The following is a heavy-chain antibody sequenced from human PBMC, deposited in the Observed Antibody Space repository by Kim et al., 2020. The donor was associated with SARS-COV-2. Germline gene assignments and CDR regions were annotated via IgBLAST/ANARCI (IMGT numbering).Heavy chain of an antibody. D-gene: IGHD3-22*01. CDR2: IFHNGST. J-gene: IGHJ4*02. CDR3: ALYYDGSAYIYSGFDY. CDR1: GDSINSYY. Sequence: SETLSLTCSVSGDSINSYYWNWIRQSPGKGLEWIGYIFHNGSTNYNTALKDRVSISIDTCKNQFSLSLSSVTAADTALYYCALYYDGSAYIYSGFDYWGRGTLVTVSS. V-gene: IGHV4-59*01.